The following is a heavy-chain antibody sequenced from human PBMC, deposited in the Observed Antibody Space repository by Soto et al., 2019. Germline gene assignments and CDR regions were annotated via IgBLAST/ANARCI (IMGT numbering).Heavy chain of an antibody. V-gene: IGHV3-74*01. J-gene: IGHJ4*02. CDR2: INGDGSIT. CDR3: SRETLWFGESLKS. Sequence: EVQLVESGGGSAQTGGSLRISCATSGFTFGRYWMDWVRQAPGTGLEWVSRINGDGSITTYADSVKGRFTISRDSAGNTLYLQMNNLRADDTAVYYCSRETLWFGESLKSGGRGTLVTVSS. D-gene: IGHD3-10*01. CDR1: GFTFGRYW.